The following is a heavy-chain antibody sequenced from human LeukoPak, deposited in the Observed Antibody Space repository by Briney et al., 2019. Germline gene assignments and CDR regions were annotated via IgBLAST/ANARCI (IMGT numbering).Heavy chain of an antibody. J-gene: IGHJ3*02. V-gene: IGHV1-18*01. CDR2: ISAYNGNT. CDR3: ATVTGGYYDSSGYYYSAFDI. CDR1: GYTFTSYG. D-gene: IGHD3-22*01. Sequence: ASVKVSCKASGYTFTSYGISWVRQAPGQGLEWMGWISAYNGNTHHAQTLQGRVTMTTDTSTSTAYMELRSLRSDDTAVYYCATVTGGYYDSSGYYYSAFDIWGQGTMVTVSS.